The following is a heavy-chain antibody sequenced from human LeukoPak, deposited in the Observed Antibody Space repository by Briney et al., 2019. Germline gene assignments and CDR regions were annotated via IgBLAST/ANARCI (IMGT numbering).Heavy chain of an antibody. CDR2: ISGSGGST. CDR1: GFTFSSYA. V-gene: IGHV3-23*01. D-gene: IGHD3-22*01. CDR3: STSNYYYDSNGWY. J-gene: IGHJ4*02. Sequence: GGSLRLSCAASGFTFSSYAMSWVRQAPGKGLEWVSGISGSGGSTYYADSVKGRFTISRDNSKNTLYLQMNSLRAEDTAVYYCSTSNYYYDSNGWYWGQGTLVTVSS.